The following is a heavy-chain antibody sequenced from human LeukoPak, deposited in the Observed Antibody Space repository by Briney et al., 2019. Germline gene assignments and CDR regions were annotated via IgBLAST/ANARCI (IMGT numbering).Heavy chain of an antibody. CDR3: VKDRSGGDFFTDGFDM. Sequence: GGSLRLSWAASGFTFSSYWMSWVRQAPGKGLEWVANIKQDGSEKYYVDYVKGRFTISRDNAKNSLYLQMNSLRPEDMALYYCVKDRSGGDFFTDGFDMWGQGTMVTVAS. CDR1: GFTFSSYW. D-gene: IGHD2-21*02. CDR2: IKQDGSEK. J-gene: IGHJ3*02. V-gene: IGHV3-7*03.